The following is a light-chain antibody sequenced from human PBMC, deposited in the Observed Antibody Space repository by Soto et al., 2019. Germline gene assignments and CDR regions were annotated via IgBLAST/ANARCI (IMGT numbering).Light chain of an antibody. V-gene: IGKV1-13*02. Sequence: AIPLTQSPSSLSASVGDRVIITCRASQGIGSALAWFHQKPGKPPKLLIYDASTLDSGVPSRFSGSGSGTDFTLTISSLQPEDFATYYCQHFNSYPITFGQGTRLDIK. J-gene: IGKJ5*01. CDR3: QHFNSYPIT. CDR1: QGIGSA. CDR2: DAS.